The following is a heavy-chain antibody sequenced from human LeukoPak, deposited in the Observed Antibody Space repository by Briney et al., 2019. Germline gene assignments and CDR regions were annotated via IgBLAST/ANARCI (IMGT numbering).Heavy chain of an antibody. CDR1: GFTFDDYA. CDR2: ISWNSGSI. CDR3: AKDRYYYDSSGYYFDY. D-gene: IGHD3-22*01. J-gene: IGHJ4*02. V-gene: IGHV3-9*01. Sequence: GRSLRLSCAASGFTFDDYAMHWVRQAPGKGLEWVSGISWNSGSIGYADPVKGRFTISRDNAKNSLYLQMNSLRAEDTALYYCAKDRYYYDSSGYYFDYWGQGTLVTVSS.